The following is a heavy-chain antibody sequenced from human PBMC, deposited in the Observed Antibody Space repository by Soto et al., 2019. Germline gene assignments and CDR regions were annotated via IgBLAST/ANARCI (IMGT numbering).Heavy chain of an antibody. Sequence: GGSLKLSCAASGFHFSYYYMSWIRPAPGKGLEWVSYISSSGSTIYDADSVKGRFTISRDNAKNSLYLQMNSLRAEDTAVYYCARGPTGYCSGGSCYSFDYWGQGTLVTV. CDR3: ARGPTGYCSGGSCYSFDY. CDR2: ISSSGSTI. V-gene: IGHV3-11*01. CDR1: GFHFSYYY. J-gene: IGHJ4*02. D-gene: IGHD2-15*01.